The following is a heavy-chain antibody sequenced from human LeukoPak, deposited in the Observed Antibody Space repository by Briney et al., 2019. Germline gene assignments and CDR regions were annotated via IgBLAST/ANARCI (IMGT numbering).Heavy chain of an antibody. V-gene: IGHV1-69*05. J-gene: IGHJ3*02. CDR1: GGTFSSYA. D-gene: IGHD2-2*01. Sequence: SVKVSCKASGGTFSSYAISWVRQAPGQGLEWMGGIIPIFGTANYAQKFQGRVTITTDESTSTVYMELSSLRSEDTAVCYCARDRGVVPAASDGADAFDIWGQGTMVTVSS. CDR2: IIPIFGTA. CDR3: ARDRGVVPAASDGADAFDI.